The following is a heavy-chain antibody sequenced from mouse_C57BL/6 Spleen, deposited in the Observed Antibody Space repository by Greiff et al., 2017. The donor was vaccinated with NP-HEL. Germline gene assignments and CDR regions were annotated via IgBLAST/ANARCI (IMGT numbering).Heavy chain of an antibody. Sequence: QVQLQQSGPELVKPGASVKISCKASGYAFSSSWMNWVKQRPGKGLEWIGRIYPGDGDTNYNGKFKGKATLTADKSSSTAYMQLSSLTSEDSAVYFCARCDHHYYGSTPLDYWGQGTTLTVSS. CDR3: ARCDHHYYGSTPLDY. CDR1: GYAFSSSW. J-gene: IGHJ2*01. D-gene: IGHD1-1*01. CDR2: IYPGDGDT. V-gene: IGHV1-82*01.